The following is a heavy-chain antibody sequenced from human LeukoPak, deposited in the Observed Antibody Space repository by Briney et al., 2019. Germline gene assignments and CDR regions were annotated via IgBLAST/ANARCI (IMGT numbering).Heavy chain of an antibody. CDR3: ARDFGRYYFDY. CDR1: GFTFSDTW. Sequence: GGSLRLSCAASGFTFSDTWMHWVCQAPGKGLVWVSRIRSDGSDTRYAESVKGRFTISRDNAKNTLYLQMNSLRAEDTAVYYCARDFGRYYFDYWGQGTLVTVSS. CDR2: IRSDGSDT. J-gene: IGHJ4*02. V-gene: IGHV3-74*01. D-gene: IGHD3-10*01.